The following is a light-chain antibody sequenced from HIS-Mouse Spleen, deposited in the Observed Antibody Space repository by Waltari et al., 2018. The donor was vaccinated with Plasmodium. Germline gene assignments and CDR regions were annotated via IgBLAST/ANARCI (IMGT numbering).Light chain of an antibody. Sequence: DIVMTPSPDSLAVSLGERATINCKSSQSVLYSSNNKNYLAWYQLKPRQPPKLLIYWASTRESGVPDRFSGSRSGTDVTLTISSLQAEDVAVYYCQQYYSTPYTFGQGTKLEIK. V-gene: IGKV4-1*01. CDR2: WAS. CDR3: QQYYSTPYT. J-gene: IGKJ2*01. CDR1: QSVLYSSNNKNY.